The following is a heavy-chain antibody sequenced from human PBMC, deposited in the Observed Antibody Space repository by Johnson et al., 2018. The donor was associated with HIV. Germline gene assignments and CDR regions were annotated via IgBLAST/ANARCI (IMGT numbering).Heavy chain of an antibody. CDR2: IRYDGSNK. J-gene: IGHJ3*02. D-gene: IGHD1-1*01. CDR3: ARGMGLQLGNAIDI. CDR1: GFTFSSYG. V-gene: IGHV3-30*02. Sequence: QVQLVESGGGVVQPGGSLRLSCAASGFTFSSYGMHWVRQAPGKGLEWVAFIRYDGSNKYYADSVKGRFTISRDNSKNTLYLQMNSLGTDDTAVYYCARGMGLQLGNAIDIWGQGTMVTVSS.